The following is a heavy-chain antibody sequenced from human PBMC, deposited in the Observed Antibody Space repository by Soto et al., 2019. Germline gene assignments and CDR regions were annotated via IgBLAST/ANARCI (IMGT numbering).Heavy chain of an antibody. J-gene: IGHJ4*02. V-gene: IGHV4-39*01. D-gene: IGHD6-19*01. CDR1: GGSISSSIYY. CDR2: IYYGGST. Sequence: PSETLSLTCSVSGGSISSSIYYWGWIRQPPGKGLEWIGTIYYGGSTYYNPSLKSRVTISVDTSKNQFSLKLTSVTAADTAVYYCATLRLSAGPYFDYWGLGTLVTVS. CDR3: ATLRLSAGPYFDY.